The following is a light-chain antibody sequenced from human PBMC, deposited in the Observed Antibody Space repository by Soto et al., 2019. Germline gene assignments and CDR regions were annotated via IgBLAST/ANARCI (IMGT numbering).Light chain of an antibody. Sequence: DIVTTQSPSPLSVAPGERVTFSCRASQGVSRKLAWYQHKPGQAPRLLISGASTGATGIPARFSGSGSGTEFTLTISSLQSEDCAIYYCQQYHTWPITFGGGTKVDIK. CDR2: GAS. V-gene: IGKV3-15*01. J-gene: IGKJ4*01. CDR3: QQYHTWPIT. CDR1: QGVSRK.